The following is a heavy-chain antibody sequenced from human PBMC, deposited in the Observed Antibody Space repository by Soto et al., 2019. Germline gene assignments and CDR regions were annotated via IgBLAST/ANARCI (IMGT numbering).Heavy chain of an antibody. V-gene: IGHV4-31*03. CDR3: ARGNIVVVTAISQAYYYGMDV. CDR2: IYYSGST. D-gene: IGHD2-21*02. CDR1: GGSISSGGYY. J-gene: IGHJ6*02. Sequence: SETLSLTCTVSGGSISSGGYYWSWIRQHPGKGLEWIGYIYYSGSTYYNPSLKSRVTISVDTSKNQFSLKLSSVTAADTAVYYCARGNIVVVTAISQAYYYGMDVWGQGTTVT.